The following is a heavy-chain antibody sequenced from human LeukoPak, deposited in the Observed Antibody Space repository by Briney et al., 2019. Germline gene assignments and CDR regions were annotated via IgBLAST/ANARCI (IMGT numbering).Heavy chain of an antibody. Sequence: GGSLRLSCAASGFTLKIYPMHWVRQAPGKGMEWLSVISHDGSDKNNADSVKGRFIISRDNSKNTIYLQLNSLRPEDTAMYYCAREGVQTTVDAFDIWGLGTMVIVSS. D-gene: IGHD4-17*01. J-gene: IGHJ3*02. CDR1: GFTLKIYP. CDR3: AREGVQTTVDAFDI. CDR2: ISHDGSDK. V-gene: IGHV3-30*04.